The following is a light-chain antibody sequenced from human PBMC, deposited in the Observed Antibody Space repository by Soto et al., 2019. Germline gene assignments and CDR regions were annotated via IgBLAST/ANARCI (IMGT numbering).Light chain of an antibody. J-gene: IGKJ4*01. CDR3: HQSYAMPLT. Sequence: DIQLTQSPSPLSASVGDRITITCRASQNINTYLNWYRQRPGKAPELLIYAASRLQVGVPSRFSGDGSGTEFSLTISQLQPEDFGTYFCHQSYAMPLTFGGGTKV. CDR2: AAS. CDR1: QNINTY. V-gene: IGKV1-39*01.